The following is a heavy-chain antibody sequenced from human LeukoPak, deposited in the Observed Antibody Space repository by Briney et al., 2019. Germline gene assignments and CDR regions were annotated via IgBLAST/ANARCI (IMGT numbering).Heavy chain of an antibody. D-gene: IGHD2-2*03. J-gene: IGHJ5*02. CDR2: LSGSDDSA. CDR1: GFTFSSHA. V-gene: IGHV3-23*01. Sequence: GGSLRLSCADSGFTFSSHAMGWVRQAPGKGLEWVSSLSGSDDSAHYADSVKGRFTLSRDNSKNTLYLQMNSLRVEDTAVYYCATTLGVLEWIAWGQGTLVTVSS. CDR3: ATTLGVLEWIA.